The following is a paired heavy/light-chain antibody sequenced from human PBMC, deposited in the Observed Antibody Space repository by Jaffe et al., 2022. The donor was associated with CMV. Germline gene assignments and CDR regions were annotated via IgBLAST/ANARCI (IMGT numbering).Light chain of an antibody. Sequence: DIQMTQSPSTLSASVGDRVTITCRASQSISSWLAWYQQKPGKAPKLLIYKASSLESGVPSRFSGSGSGTEFTLTISSLQPDDFATYYCQQCIPPSTFGQGTKVEIK. CDR1: QSISSW. CDR3: QQCIPPST. J-gene: IGKJ1*01. V-gene: IGKV1-5*03. CDR2: KAS.
Heavy chain of an antibody. Sequence: QVQLQQWGAGLLKPSETLSLTCAVYGGSFSGYYWSWIRQPPGKGLEWIGEINHSGSTNYNPSLKSRVTISVDTSKNQFSLKLSSVTAADTAVYYCARRLGYCSSTSCPTMIKRSYWGGMDVWGQGTTVTVSS. CDR2: INHSGST. D-gene: IGHD2-2*01. J-gene: IGHJ6*02. V-gene: IGHV4-34*01. CDR3: ARRLGYCSSTSCPTMIKRSYWGGMDV. CDR1: GGSFSGYY.